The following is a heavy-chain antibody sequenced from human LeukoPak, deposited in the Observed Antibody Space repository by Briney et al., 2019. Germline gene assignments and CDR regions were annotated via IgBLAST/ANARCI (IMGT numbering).Heavy chain of an antibody. Sequence: SETLSLTCTVSGGSISSYYWSWIRQPPGKGLEWIGYIYYSGSTNYNPALKSRVTISVDTSNNQFSLKLSSVTAADTAVCYCARAPLRWHNFDYWGQGTLVTVSS. J-gene: IGHJ4*02. D-gene: IGHD4-23*01. CDR1: GGSISSYY. CDR3: ARAPLRWHNFDY. CDR2: IYYSGST. V-gene: IGHV4-59*01.